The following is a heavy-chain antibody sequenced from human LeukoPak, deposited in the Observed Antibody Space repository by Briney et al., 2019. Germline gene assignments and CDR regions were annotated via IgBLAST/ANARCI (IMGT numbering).Heavy chain of an antibody. CDR3: ARHGRYYDSTRHYFDY. Sequence: PSETLSLTCTVSGGSISSGNYYWGWIRQPPGKGLEWIGSIYYSGSTYYNSSLESRVTISVDTSKNQFSLILSSVTAADTAVYYCARHGRYYDSTRHYFDYWGQGTLVTVSS. J-gene: IGHJ4*02. CDR1: GGSISSGNYY. D-gene: IGHD3-22*01. CDR2: IYYSGST. V-gene: IGHV4-39*01.